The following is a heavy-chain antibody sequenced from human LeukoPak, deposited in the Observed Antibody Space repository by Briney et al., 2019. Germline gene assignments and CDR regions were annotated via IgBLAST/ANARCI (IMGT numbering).Heavy chain of an antibody. CDR3: ARRDITMIVVVKEKSYYFDY. V-gene: IGHV4-34*01. D-gene: IGHD3-22*01. Sequence: PSETLSPTCAVYGASFSGYYWSWLRQPPGKGLECLGEINNSGSTNYNPSLKSRVTISVDTSKNQFSLKLSSVTAADTAVYYCARRDITMIVVVKEKSYYFDYWGQGTLVTVSS. CDR2: INNSGST. CDR1: GASFSGYY. J-gene: IGHJ4*02.